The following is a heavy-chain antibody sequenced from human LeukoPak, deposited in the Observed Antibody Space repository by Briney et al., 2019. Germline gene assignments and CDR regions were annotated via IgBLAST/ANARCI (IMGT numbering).Heavy chain of an antibody. CDR3: ARERHYDILTGYHKNYFDY. D-gene: IGHD3-9*01. Sequence: ASVKVSCKASGYTFTSYGISWVRQAPGQGPEWMGWISAYNGNTNYAQKLQGRVTMTTDTSTSTAYMELRSLRSDDTAVYYCARERHYDILTGYHKNYFDYWGQGTLVTVSS. V-gene: IGHV1-18*01. CDR1: GYTFTSYG. J-gene: IGHJ4*02. CDR2: ISAYNGNT.